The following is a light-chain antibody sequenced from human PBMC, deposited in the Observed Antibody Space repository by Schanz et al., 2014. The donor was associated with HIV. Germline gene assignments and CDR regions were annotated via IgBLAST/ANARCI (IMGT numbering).Light chain of an antibody. Sequence: QSALAQPASMSASPGQSITISCVGSSTDIGDDNYVSWYQHHPGTAPKLLIYDVNIRPSGVSDRFAGSKSGNTASLSISGLQPEDEADYYCSSYSVYGARGVIVGTGTKLTVL. V-gene: IGLV2-14*03. CDR1: STDIGDDNY. CDR3: SSYSVYGARGVI. CDR2: DVN. J-gene: IGLJ6*01.